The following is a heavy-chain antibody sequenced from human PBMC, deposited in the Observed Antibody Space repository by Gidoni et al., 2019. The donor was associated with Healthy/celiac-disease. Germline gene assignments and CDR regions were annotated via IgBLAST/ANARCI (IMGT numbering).Heavy chain of an antibody. CDR1: GFTFSTAW. D-gene: IGHD3-16*01. J-gene: IGHJ4*02. V-gene: IGHV3-15*01. Sequence: EVQLVESGGGLVKPGGSLRLSCAASGFTFSTAWMSWVRQAPGKGLEWVGRIKSKTDGGTTDYAAPVKGRFAISREDSKNTLYLQMNSLKTEDTAVYYCTTVTGCLYFDYWGQGTLVTVSS. CDR2: IKSKTDGGTT. CDR3: TTVTGCLYFDY.